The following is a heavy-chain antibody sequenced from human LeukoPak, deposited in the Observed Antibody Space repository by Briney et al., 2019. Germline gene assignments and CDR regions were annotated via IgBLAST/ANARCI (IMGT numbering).Heavy chain of an antibody. D-gene: IGHD5-18*01. V-gene: IGHV3-53*05. CDR3: AKEYSVGYYYYYMDV. CDR1: GLTVSTNY. Sequence: SGGSLRLSCAASGLTVSTNYMRWIRQAPGKGLEWVSLIYAGGGTAYADSVKGRFTISRDNSKNTLYLQMNSLRAEDTAVYYCAKEYSVGYYYYYMDVWGKGTTVTVSS. CDR2: IYAGGGT. J-gene: IGHJ6*03.